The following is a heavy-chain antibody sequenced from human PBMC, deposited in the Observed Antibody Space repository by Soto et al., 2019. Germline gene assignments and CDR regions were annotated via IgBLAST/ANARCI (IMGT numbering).Heavy chain of an antibody. CDR3: ARDLATGGGSAGFDY. CDR2: INPKSGGT. J-gene: IGHJ4*02. D-gene: IGHD1-26*01. Sequence: QVQLVQSGAEVKKPGASVNVSCKASGYTFTVYYMHWVRQAPGQGLEWMGWINPKSGGTMYPQKFQGRVTMTWDTSISTASMALTRLRSDDTAVYYCARDLATGGGSAGFDYWGQGTLFTVSS. CDR1: GYTFTVYY. V-gene: IGHV1-2*02.